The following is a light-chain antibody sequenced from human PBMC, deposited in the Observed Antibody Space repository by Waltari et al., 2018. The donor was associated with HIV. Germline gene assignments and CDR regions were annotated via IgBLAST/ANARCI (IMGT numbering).Light chain of an antibody. CDR2: YNS. Sequence: SYVLTQPPSVSVAPGAAAAISCGAWNIGGKSVHWYKQQPGQAPVLVTRYNSHRPSGSPDRISGSNSGHTATLTITSVEAGDEATDYCQVWDSSNEHVVFGGGTELTVL. CDR1: NIGGKS. V-gene: IGLV3-21*04. J-gene: IGLJ3*02. CDR3: QVWDSSNEHVV.